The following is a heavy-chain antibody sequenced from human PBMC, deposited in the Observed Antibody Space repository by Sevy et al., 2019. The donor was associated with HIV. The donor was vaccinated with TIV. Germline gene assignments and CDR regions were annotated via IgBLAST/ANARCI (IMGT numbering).Heavy chain of an antibody. J-gene: IGHJ5*02. CDR2: ISVYNGKI. D-gene: IGHD3-22*01. Sequence: ASVKVSCKASGYTFTSFGISWVRQAPGQGLEWVGWISVYNGKINYAQNFQGRVTMTTDTSTRTAYMELKSLRSDDTAVYYCVRRGAFDFDTSGFLSPWGQGTLVTVSS. CDR3: VRRGAFDFDTSGFLSP. V-gene: IGHV1-18*01. CDR1: GYTFTSFG.